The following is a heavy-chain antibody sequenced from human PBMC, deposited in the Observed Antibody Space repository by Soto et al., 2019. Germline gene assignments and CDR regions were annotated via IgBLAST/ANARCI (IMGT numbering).Heavy chain of an antibody. Sequence: QVQLVQSGAEVKKPGASVKVSCQASGYTFTSYGISWVRQAPGQGLEWMGWISAYNGNTNYAQKLQGRVTMTTDTSTSTAYMELRSLRSDDTAVYYCARSWSAAAIDQPHYYYYYMDVWGKGTTVTVSS. J-gene: IGHJ6*03. V-gene: IGHV1-18*01. CDR2: ISAYNGNT. D-gene: IGHD2-2*01. CDR1: GYTFTSYG. CDR3: ARSWSAAAIDQPHYYYYYMDV.